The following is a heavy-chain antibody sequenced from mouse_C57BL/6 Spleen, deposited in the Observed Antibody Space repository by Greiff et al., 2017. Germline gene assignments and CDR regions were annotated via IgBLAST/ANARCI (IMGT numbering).Heavy chain of an antibody. J-gene: IGHJ3*01. CDR1: GFTFSDYY. D-gene: IGHD1-1*01. CDR3: SRDPHYYGSSPWFAY. V-gene: IGHV5-16*01. CDR2: INYDGSSN. Sequence: EVMLVESEGGLVQPGRSLKLSCTASGFTFSDYYMAWVRQVPEKGLEWVANINYDGSSNYYLDSLKGRFIISRDNAKNILYLQMISLKSEDTATYYCSRDPHYYGSSPWFAYEGQGTLVTVAA.